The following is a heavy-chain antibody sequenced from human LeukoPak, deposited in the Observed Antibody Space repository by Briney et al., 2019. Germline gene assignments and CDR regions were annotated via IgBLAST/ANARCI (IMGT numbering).Heavy chain of an antibody. V-gene: IGHV3-21*01. J-gene: IGHJ4*02. CDR2: ISSSSSYI. CDR1: GFTFSSYS. D-gene: IGHD3-3*01. Sequence: PGGSLRLSCAASGFTFSSYSMNWVRQAPGKGLEWVSSISSSSSYIYYADSVKGRFTISRDNAKNSLYLQMNSLRAEDTAVYYCARTLLWSGTGGLDYWGQGTLVAVSS. CDR3: ARTLLWSGTGGLDY.